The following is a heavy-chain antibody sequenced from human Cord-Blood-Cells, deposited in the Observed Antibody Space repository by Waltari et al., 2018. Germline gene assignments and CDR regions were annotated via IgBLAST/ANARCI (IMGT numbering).Heavy chain of an antibody. D-gene: IGHD6-13*01. V-gene: IGHV1-18*01. CDR3: ARRYSSLGYSSSWYYFDY. CDR1: GYTFTSYG. Sequence: QVQLVQSGAEVKKPGASVKVSCKASGYTFTSYGISWVRQAPGQGLEWMGWISAYNGNTNHAQKLQGRVTMTTDTSTSTAYMELRSLRSDDTAVYYCARRYSSLGYSSSWYYFDYWGQGTLVTVSS. J-gene: IGHJ4*02. CDR2: ISAYNGNT.